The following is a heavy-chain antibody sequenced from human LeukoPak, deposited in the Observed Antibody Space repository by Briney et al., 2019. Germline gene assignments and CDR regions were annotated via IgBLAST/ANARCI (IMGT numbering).Heavy chain of an antibody. Sequence: VGSLRLSCAASGFTFSSYWMHWVRQAPGKGLVWVSRINSDGSSTSYADSVKGRFTISRGNAKNTLYLQMNSLRAEDTAVYYCARSPPGIQLWFDYWGQGTLVSDCS. D-gene: IGHD5-18*01. CDR3: ARSPPGIQLWFDY. CDR2: INSDGSST. J-gene: IGHJ4*02. V-gene: IGHV3-74*01. CDR1: GFTFSSYW.